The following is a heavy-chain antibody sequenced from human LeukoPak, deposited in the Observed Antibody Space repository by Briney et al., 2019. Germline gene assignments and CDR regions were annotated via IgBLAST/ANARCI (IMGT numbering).Heavy chain of an antibody. Sequence: SETLSLTCTVSGGSVSSGGYYWSWIRQSPGKGLEWIGRIYYSGSTNYNPSLQSRVTISVDTSKNQFSLKLSSVTAADTAVYFCATVGGCGWFDYWGQGTLVTVSS. D-gene: IGHD6-19*01. CDR2: IYYSGST. V-gene: IGHV4-61*08. J-gene: IGHJ4*02. CDR1: GGSVSSGGYY. CDR3: ATVGGCGWFDY.